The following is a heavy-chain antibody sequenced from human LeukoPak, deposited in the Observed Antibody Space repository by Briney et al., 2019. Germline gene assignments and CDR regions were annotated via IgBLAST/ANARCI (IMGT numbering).Heavy chain of an antibody. CDR1: GASFSDSY. CDR3: ARGRYGPRLGN. CDR2: INNSGST. J-gene: IGHJ4*02. V-gene: IGHV4-34*01. D-gene: IGHD3-16*01. Sequence: PSETLSLTCAVYGASFSDSYWSWIRQSPEKGLEWIGEINNSGSTSYNPSLNCRVIMSVDRSKNQFSLRLTSVTAADTAVYYCARGRYGPRLGNWGQGTLVTVSS.